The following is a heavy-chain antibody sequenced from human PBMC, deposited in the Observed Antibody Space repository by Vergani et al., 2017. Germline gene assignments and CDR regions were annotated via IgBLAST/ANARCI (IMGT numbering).Heavy chain of an antibody. J-gene: IGHJ5*02. Sequence: QVQLVEPGGGLVKPGGSLRLSCAASGFTFSDYYTSWIRQAPGTRRDWVSYSSSSSSYTHYADSVNGRFTISRDNAKNSLYLQMHSMRAEDTAVYYCAREGEMLIAAAGNEVDGFDPWGQGTLVTVSS. CDR2: SSSSSSYT. CDR1: GFTFSDYY. D-gene: IGHD6-13*01. CDR3: AREGEMLIAAAGNEVDGFDP. V-gene: IGHV3-11*05.